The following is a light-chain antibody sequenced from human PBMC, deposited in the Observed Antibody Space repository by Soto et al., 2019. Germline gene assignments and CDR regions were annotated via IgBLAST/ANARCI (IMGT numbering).Light chain of an antibody. J-gene: IGKJ5*01. CDR2: AAS. CDR1: QDIITW. V-gene: IGKV1-12*01. Sequence: DIQMTQSPSSVTASVGDRVTITCRASQDIITWLAWYQQKPGKAPKLLIYAASSLQSGVPSRFSGSGSGTDFTLTISSLQPEDFATYYCQQSYSTPPITFGQGTRLEIK. CDR3: QQSYSTPPIT.